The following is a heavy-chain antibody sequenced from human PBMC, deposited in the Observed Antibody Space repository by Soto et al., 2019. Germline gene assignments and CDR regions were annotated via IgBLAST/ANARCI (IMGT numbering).Heavy chain of an antibody. CDR3: ARSDYGDSGDFDY. CDR2: INAGNGNT. J-gene: IGHJ4*02. V-gene: IGHV1-3*01. CDR1: GYTFTSYA. D-gene: IGHD4-17*01. Sequence: ASVKVSFKACGYTFTSYAMHWLRQAPGQRLEWMGWINAGNGNTKYSQKFQGRVTITRDTSASTAYMELSSLRSEDTAVYYCARSDYGDSGDFDYWGQGTLVTVSS.